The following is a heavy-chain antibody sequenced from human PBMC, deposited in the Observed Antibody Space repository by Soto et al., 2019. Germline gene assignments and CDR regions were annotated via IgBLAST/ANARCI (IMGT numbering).Heavy chain of an antibody. CDR2: IYYSGRT. D-gene: IGHD6-13*01. J-gene: IGHJ5*02. V-gene: IGHV4-39*01. CDR1: GGSISSSGYY. Sequence: QLQLQESGPGLVKPSETLSLTCTVSGGSISSSGYYWGWIRQPPGKGLEWIGSIYYSGRTYYNPSLKSRFTISVDTSKNQVSLKLSSESAADTAVYYCARPPVRVAAARFRFDPWGQGTLVTVSS. CDR3: ARPPVRVAAARFRFDP.